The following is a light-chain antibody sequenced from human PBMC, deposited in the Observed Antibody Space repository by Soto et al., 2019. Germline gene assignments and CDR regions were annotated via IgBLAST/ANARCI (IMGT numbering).Light chain of an antibody. J-gene: IGKJ1*01. V-gene: IGKV1-5*03. Sequence: DIPMTQSPSTLSASVGDRVTITCRASQSISSGLAWYQQKPGKAPKLLIYKESSLETGVPSRFSGSESGTELTLILSSLQPDDFASYYCQQYGSSSPWTFGQGTKVEIK. CDR1: QSISSG. CDR2: KES. CDR3: QQYGSSSPWT.